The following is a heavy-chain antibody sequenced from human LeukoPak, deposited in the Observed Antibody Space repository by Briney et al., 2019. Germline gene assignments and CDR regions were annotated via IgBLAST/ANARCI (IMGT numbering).Heavy chain of an antibody. D-gene: IGHD3-3*01. J-gene: IGHJ4*02. CDR1: GFTFSSYW. CDR2: INSDGSST. CDR3: AREMTFWYFDY. Sequence: PGGSLRLSCAASGFTFSSYWMHWVRHAPGKGLVWVSRINSDGSSTSYADSVKGRFTISRDNAKNTLCLQMNSLRAEDTAVYYCAREMTFWYFDYWGQGTLVTVSS. V-gene: IGHV3-74*01.